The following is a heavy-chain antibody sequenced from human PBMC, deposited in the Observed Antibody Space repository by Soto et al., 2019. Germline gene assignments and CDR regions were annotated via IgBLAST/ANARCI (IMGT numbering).Heavy chain of an antibody. Sequence: QVQLVQSGAEVKKPGSSVKVSCKASGGTFSSYAISWVRQAPGQGLEWMGGIIPIFGTANYAQKFQGRVTITAYESTSTAYMELSSLRSEDTAVYYCASLGGGYCSGGSCYYYYYYGMDVWGQGTTVTVSS. CDR1: GGTFSSYA. CDR3: ASLGGGYCSGGSCYYYYYYGMDV. J-gene: IGHJ6*02. V-gene: IGHV1-69*01. D-gene: IGHD2-15*01. CDR2: IIPIFGTA.